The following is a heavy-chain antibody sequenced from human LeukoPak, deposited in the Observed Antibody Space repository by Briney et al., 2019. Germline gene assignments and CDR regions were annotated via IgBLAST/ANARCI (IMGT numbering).Heavy chain of an antibody. J-gene: IGHJ4*02. V-gene: IGHV3-15*01. CDR1: GFTFSNAW. CDR2: IKSKTDGGTT. Sequence: PGGSLRLSCAASGFTFSNAWMSWVRQAPGKGLEWVGRIKSKTDGGTTDYAAPVKGRFTISRDDSKNTLYLQMNSLKTEDTAVYYCTTQHRFYYDSSDLDYWGQGTLVTVSS. D-gene: IGHD3-22*01. CDR3: TTQHRFYYDSSDLDY.